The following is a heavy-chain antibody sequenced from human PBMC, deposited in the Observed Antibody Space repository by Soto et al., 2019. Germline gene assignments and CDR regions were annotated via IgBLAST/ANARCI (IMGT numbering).Heavy chain of an antibody. J-gene: IGHJ4*02. CDR3: ARGPHYSNLDY. CDR1: GFIVSRNY. Sequence: GGSLRLSCAGSGFIVSRNYISWVRQAPGKGLEWVSVTYSGGSTYYADSVKGRFIISRDNSKNTLYLQINSLRVEDMAVYYCARGPHYSNLDYWGQGTLVTVSS. CDR2: TYSGGST. V-gene: IGHV3-53*01. D-gene: IGHD4-4*01.